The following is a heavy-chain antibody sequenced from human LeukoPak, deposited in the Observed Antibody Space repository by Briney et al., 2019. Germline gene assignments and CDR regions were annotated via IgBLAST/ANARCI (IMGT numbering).Heavy chain of an antibody. V-gene: IGHV3-23*01. CDR2: ISNNGGYT. D-gene: IGHD2-15*01. CDR1: GFTFSSSA. J-gene: IGHJ4*02. CDR3: AKQLGYCSDGSCYFPY. Sequence: GGSLGLSCAASGFTFSSSAMSWVRQAPGKGLEWVSAISNNGGYTYYADSVQGRFTISRDNSKSTLCLQVNSLRAEDTAVYYCAKQLGYCSDGSCYFPYWGQGTLVTVSS.